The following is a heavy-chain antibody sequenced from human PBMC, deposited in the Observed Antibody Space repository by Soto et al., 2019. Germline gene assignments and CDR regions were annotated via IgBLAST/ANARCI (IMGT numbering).Heavy chain of an antibody. CDR1: GFTFSSYA. D-gene: IGHD1-20*01. CDR3: AKDGRISGTTGY. Sequence: EVQLLESGGGLVQPGGSLRLSCAASGFTFSSYAMSWVRQAPGKGLEWVSAISGSGGSTYYADSVKARFTISRDNSKNTLYLQMNSLRAEDTAVYYCAKDGRISGTTGYWGQGTLVTVSS. CDR2: ISGSGGST. V-gene: IGHV3-23*01. J-gene: IGHJ4*02.